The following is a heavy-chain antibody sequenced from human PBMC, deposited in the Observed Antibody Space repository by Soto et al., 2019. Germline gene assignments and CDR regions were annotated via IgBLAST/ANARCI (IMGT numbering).Heavy chain of an antibody. J-gene: IGHJ4*02. Sequence: GESLKISCTASGFTFNTHWMHWVRQAPGKGLVWVSRIYFDGITTNYADSVKGRLTVSRDNAKNTVYLHVNTLRDEDTAVYYCARGGAMGVDYWGQGALVTVSS. CDR3: ARGGAMGVDY. D-gene: IGHD1-26*01. V-gene: IGHV3-74*01. CDR1: GFTFNTHW. CDR2: IYFDGITT.